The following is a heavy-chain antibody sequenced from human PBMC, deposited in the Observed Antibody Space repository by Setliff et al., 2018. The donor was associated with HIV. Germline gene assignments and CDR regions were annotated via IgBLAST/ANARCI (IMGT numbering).Heavy chain of an antibody. CDR2: VQYVGPA. CDR1: GDDINRDF. CDR3: ARGEPPASRSGLLY. V-gene: IGHV4-59*01. J-gene: IGHJ4*02. D-gene: IGHD3-22*01. Sequence: SETLSLTCSVSGDDINRDFWTWMRQPPGKGLEWIGNVQYVGPANYNPSLQSRPTLSIDTSKNQFSLKLISVTAADTAVYYCARGEPPASRSGLLYWGQGMLVTVSS.